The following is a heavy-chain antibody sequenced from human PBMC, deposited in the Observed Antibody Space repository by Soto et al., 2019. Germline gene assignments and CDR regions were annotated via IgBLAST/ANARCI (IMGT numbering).Heavy chain of an antibody. Sequence: EVQLVESGGGLVQPGGSLRLSCAASGFTVSSNYMSWVRQAPGKGLEWVSVIYSGGSTYYADSVMGRFTISRHNSKNTLYLQMNSRGDEDTAVYYCARVPLKNIVRGVPGGWYFDLWGRGTLVTVSS. D-gene: IGHD3-10*01. CDR2: IYSGGST. CDR3: ARVPLKNIVRGVPGGWYFDL. J-gene: IGHJ2*01. CDR1: GFTVSSNY. V-gene: IGHV3-53*04.